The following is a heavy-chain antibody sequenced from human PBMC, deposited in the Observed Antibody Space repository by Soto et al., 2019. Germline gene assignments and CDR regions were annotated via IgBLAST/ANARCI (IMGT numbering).Heavy chain of an antibody. J-gene: IGHJ4*02. D-gene: IGHD4-17*01. Sequence: SETLSLTCSVSGGSISGNNYYWGWIRQPPGKGLEWIGYIYHSGSTYYNPSLKSRVTISVDRSKNQFSLKLSSVTAADTAVYYCARASTTVTTLDYWGQGTLVTVSS. CDR3: ARASTTVTTLDY. CDR2: IYHSGST. V-gene: IGHV4-30-2*01. CDR1: GGSISGNNYY.